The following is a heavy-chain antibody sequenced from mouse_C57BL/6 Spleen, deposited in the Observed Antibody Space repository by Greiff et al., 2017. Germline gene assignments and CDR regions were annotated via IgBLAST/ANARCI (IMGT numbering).Heavy chain of an antibody. Sequence: QVQLKQPGAELVKPGASVKLSCKASGYTFTSYWMHWVKQRPGRGLEWIGRIDPNSGGTKYNEKFKSKATLTVDKPSSTAYMQLSSLTSEDSAVYYCARADGNYPYYAMDYWGQGTSVTVSS. CDR1: GYTFTSYW. V-gene: IGHV1-72*01. CDR3: ARADGNYPYYAMDY. J-gene: IGHJ4*01. CDR2: IDPNSGGT. D-gene: IGHD2-1*01.